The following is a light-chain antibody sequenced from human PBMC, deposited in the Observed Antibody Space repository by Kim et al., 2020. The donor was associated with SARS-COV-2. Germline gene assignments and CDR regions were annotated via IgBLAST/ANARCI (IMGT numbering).Light chain of an antibody. V-gene: IGKV2-28*01. J-gene: IGKJ2*02. CDR2: FGS. CDR1: ESLLRTDGKNY. Sequence: DIVMAQSPLSLSVTPGEPASISCRSSESLLRTDGKNYLDWYVQKPGQSPQFLFYFGSDRASGVSDRFSASGSGTDFTLKISRVGAEDVGVYYCMQARKTTWTFGQGTKLEI. CDR3: MQARKTTWT.